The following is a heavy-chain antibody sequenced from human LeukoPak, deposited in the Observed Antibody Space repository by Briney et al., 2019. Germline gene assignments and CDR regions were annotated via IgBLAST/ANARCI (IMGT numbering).Heavy chain of an antibody. CDR1: GFTFSSYW. CDR2: IKQDGSEK. V-gene: IGHV3-7*01. D-gene: IGHD6-25*01. Sequence: PGGSLRLSCAASGFTFSSYWMSWVRQAPGKGLEWVANIKQDGSEKYYVDSVKGRFTISRDNAKNSLYLQMNSLRAEDTAVYYCARDQPEIAAAGVFDYWGQGTLVTVSS. CDR3: ARDQPEIAAAGVFDY. J-gene: IGHJ4*02.